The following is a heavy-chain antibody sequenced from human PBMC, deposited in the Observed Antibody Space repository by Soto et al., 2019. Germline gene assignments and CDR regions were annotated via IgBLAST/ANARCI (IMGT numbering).Heavy chain of an antibody. J-gene: IGHJ4*02. V-gene: IGHV1-18*01. Sequence: ASVKVSCKASGYTFTSYGISCVRQAPGQGLEWMGWISAYNGNTNYAQKLQGRVTMTTDTSTSTAYMELRSLRSDDTAVYYCARWSTIFGVVTPGRYFDYWGQGTLVTVSS. CDR3: ARWSTIFGVVTPGRYFDY. CDR2: ISAYNGNT. D-gene: IGHD3-3*01. CDR1: GYTFTSYG.